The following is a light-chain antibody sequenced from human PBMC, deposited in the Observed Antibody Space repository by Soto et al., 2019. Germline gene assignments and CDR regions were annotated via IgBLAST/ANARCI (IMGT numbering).Light chain of an antibody. Sequence: VMTQSPATLSVSPGDRATLSCRASQRIGSYLAWYQQKPGQAPRLLIYGASTRATGIPARFSGSGSGTGFTLTISSLQSEDFAVYYCQQYRNWPRTFGQGTKVEIK. CDR2: GAS. CDR1: QRIGSY. CDR3: QQYRNWPRT. V-gene: IGKV3-15*01. J-gene: IGKJ1*01.